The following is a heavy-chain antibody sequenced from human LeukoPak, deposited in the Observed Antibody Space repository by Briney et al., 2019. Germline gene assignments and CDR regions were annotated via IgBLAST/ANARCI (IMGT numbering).Heavy chain of an antibody. Sequence: ASVKVSCKASGYTFTSYDINWVRQATGQGLEWMGWMNPNSGNTGYAQKFQGRVTMTRNTSISTAYMELSSLRSEDTAVYYCARGRRIAAFRGFAFDIWGQGTMVTVSS. CDR2: MNPNSGNT. V-gene: IGHV1-8*01. CDR3: ARGRRIAAFRGFAFDI. J-gene: IGHJ3*02. CDR1: GYTFTSYD. D-gene: IGHD6-6*01.